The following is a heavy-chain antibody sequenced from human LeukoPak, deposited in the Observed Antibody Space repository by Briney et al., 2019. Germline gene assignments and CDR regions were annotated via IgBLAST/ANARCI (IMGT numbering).Heavy chain of an antibody. Sequence: PGGSLRLSCAASGFTLSSYGMHWVRPAPDKGLEWVAVIWYDGSNKYYADSVKGRFTISRDNSKNTLYLQMNSLRAEDTAVYYCAKARGALGAFDIWGQGTMVTVSS. D-gene: IGHD3-10*01. V-gene: IGHV3-33*06. CDR3: AKARGALGAFDI. J-gene: IGHJ3*02. CDR1: GFTLSSYG. CDR2: IWYDGSNK.